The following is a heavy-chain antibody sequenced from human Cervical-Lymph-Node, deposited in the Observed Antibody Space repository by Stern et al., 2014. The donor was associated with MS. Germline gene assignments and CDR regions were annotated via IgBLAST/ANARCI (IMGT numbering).Heavy chain of an antibody. D-gene: IGHD6-13*01. V-gene: IGHV4-4*07. CDR1: RGSISTYY. CDR2: VYTTGNP. J-gene: IGHJ4*02. Sequence: QVQLQESGPRQVKTAETLSLTCSVSRGSISTYYWTWIRPPAGKELELLGRVYTTGNPGYTPSLKNRVTMSVDPSKNQFSLQLNSVTAADTAMYFCARDGSWSPLDYWGQGILVTVSS. CDR3: ARDGSWSPLDY.